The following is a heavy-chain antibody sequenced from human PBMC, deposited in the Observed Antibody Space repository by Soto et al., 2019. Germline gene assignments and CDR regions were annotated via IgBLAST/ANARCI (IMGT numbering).Heavy chain of an antibody. J-gene: IGHJ4*02. CDR3: EREVLGAAYAFWH. V-gene: IGHV3-66*01. CDR2: ISSDDNT. Sequence: EVQLVESGGGLVQPGGCLRLSCAAPGFSVSNFYMTWVRQAPGKGLEWVSVISSDDNTYYANSVKGRLTISRDSSKNTLCLAMDTLRPGDMTVYDFEREVLGAAYAFWHGGREPLVTVSP. D-gene: IGHD3-3*01. CDR1: GFSVSNFY.